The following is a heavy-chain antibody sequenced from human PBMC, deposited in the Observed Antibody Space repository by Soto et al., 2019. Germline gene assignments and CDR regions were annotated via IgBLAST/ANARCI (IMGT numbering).Heavy chain of an antibody. D-gene: IGHD2-15*01. CDR1: GFTFSSYW. V-gene: IGHV3-74*01. CDR3: ARDGEGY. CDR2: INTDGSER. Sequence: EVQLVESGGGLVQPGGSLRLSCAASGFTFSSYWMHWVRQVPGEGLVWVSRINTDGSERNYADSVKGRFTVSRDKAKNTQYLKMNSLRVEDTAVYYCARDGEGYWGQGTLVPVPS. J-gene: IGHJ4*02.